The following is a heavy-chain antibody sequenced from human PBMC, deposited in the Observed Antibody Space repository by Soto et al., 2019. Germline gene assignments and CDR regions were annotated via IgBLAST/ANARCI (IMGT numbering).Heavy chain of an antibody. Sequence: SETLSLTCAVYGGSFSGYYWSWIRQPPGKGLEWIGEINHSGSTNYNPSLKSRVTISVDTSKNQFSLKLSSVTAADTAVYYCARDYYYDSSGYGGANWFDPWGQGTLVTVSS. D-gene: IGHD3-22*01. V-gene: IGHV4-34*01. CDR2: INHSGST. CDR1: GGSFSGYY. J-gene: IGHJ5*02. CDR3: ARDYYYDSSGYGGANWFDP.